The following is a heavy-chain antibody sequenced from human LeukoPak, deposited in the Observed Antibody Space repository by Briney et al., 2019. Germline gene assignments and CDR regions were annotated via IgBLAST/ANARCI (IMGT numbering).Heavy chain of an antibody. D-gene: IGHD1-14*01. J-gene: IGHJ4*02. CDR2: IKRKSDGGTT. V-gene: IGHV3-15*01. Sequence: NPGGSLRLSCAASGFTFSSYEMNWVRQVPGKGLEWVGRIKRKSDGGTTDYAAPVKGRFTISRDDSKNTLYLQMNSLKSEDTAVYYCTTELDVRPNHYWGRGTLVTVSS. CDR3: TTELDVRPNHY. CDR1: GFTFSSYE.